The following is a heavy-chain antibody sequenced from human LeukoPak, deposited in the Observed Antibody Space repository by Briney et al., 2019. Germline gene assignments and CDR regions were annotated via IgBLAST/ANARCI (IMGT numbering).Heavy chain of an antibody. Sequence: GGSLRLSCAASGFTFTTYGMHWVRQAPGKGLEWVAFIRCDGGNKYYADSVKGRFTMSRDNSKNSLYLQMNSLRAEDTAVYYCAKDRCYTSGSYFGYFDYWGQGTLVTVSS. CDR3: AKDRCYTSGSYFGYFDY. CDR2: IRCDGGNK. CDR1: GFTFTTYG. V-gene: IGHV3-30*02. D-gene: IGHD3-10*01. J-gene: IGHJ4*02.